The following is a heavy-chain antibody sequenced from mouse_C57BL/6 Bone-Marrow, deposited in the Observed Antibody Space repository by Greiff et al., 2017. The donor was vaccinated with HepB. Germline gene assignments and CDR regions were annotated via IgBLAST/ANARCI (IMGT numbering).Heavy chain of an antibody. CDR2: ISSGSSTI. D-gene: IGHD1-1*01. Sequence: DVKLVESGGGLVKPGGSLKLSCAASGFTFSDYGMHWVRQAPEKGLEWVAYISSGSSTIYYADTVKGRFTISRDNAKNTLFLQMTSLRSEDTAMYYCARDTTVVAKGYFDVWGTGTTVTVSS. J-gene: IGHJ1*03. CDR3: ARDTTVVAKGYFDV. V-gene: IGHV5-17*01. CDR1: GFTFSDYG.